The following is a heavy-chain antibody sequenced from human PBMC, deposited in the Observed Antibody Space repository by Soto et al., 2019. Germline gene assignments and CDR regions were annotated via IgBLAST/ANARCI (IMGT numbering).Heavy chain of an antibody. V-gene: IGHV5-51*01. Sequence: GESLKISCKGSGYSFTSYWIGWVRQMPGKGLEWMGVIYPGDSDTRYSPSFQGQVTISADKSISTAYLQWSSLKASDTAMYYCARQHDWNDVYFDYWGQGTLVTVSS. J-gene: IGHJ4*02. CDR2: IYPGDSDT. D-gene: IGHD1-1*01. CDR1: GYSFTSYW. CDR3: ARQHDWNDVYFDY.